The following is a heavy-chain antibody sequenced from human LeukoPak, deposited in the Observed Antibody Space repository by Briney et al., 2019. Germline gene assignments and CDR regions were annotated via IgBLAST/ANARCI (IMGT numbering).Heavy chain of an antibody. CDR1: GGTFSSYA. CDR3: ARAGGIAARQPFDY. Sequence: ASVNVSCKASGGTFSSYAISWVRQAPGQGLEWMGGIIPIFGTANYAQKFQGRVMITADESTGTAYMELSSLRSEDTAVYYCARAGGIAARQPFDYWGQGTLVTVSS. CDR2: IIPIFGTA. D-gene: IGHD6-6*01. V-gene: IGHV1-69*13. J-gene: IGHJ4*02.